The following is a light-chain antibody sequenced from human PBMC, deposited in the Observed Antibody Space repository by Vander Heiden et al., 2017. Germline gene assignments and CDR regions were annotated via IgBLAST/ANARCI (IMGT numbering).Light chain of an antibody. CDR1: SSDVGGYDY. CDR2: EVS. Sequence: QSALTQPASVSGSPGQSITISCTGTSSDVGGYDYVSWYQQHPGEVPRLMIYEVSNRHSGVSNRFSGSKSGNTATLTITGLQAEDEAAYYCSSHKTSSNYLLFGGGTKLTVL. V-gene: IGLV2-14*01. J-gene: IGLJ2*01. CDR3: SSHKTSSNYLL.